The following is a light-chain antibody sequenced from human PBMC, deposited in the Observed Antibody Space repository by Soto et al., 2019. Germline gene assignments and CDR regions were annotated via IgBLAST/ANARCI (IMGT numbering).Light chain of an antibody. J-gene: IGLJ1*01. Sequence: QSALTQPASVSGSPGRSIAISCTGNSSDVGGYSYVSWYQQQPGKAPKLVISDVSNRPSGVSDRFSGSKSGDTASLTISGLQTEDEADYYCASYTTSSTYVFGTGTKVTVL. CDR3: ASYTTSSTYV. CDR1: SSDVGGYSY. V-gene: IGLV2-14*01. CDR2: DVS.